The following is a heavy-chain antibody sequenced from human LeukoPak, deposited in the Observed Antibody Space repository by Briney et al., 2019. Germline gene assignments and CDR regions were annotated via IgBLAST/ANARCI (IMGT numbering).Heavy chain of an antibody. V-gene: IGHV4-59*01. CDR1: GGSISSYY. CDR2: IYYSGST. D-gene: IGHD4-17*01. CDR3: ARGDYGDMNWFDP. Sequence: KPSETLSLTCTVSGGSISSYYWSWIRRPPGKGLEWIGYIYYSGSTNYNPSLKSRVTISVDTSKNQFSLKLSSVTAADTAVYYGARGDYGDMNWFDPWGQGTLVTVSS. J-gene: IGHJ5*02.